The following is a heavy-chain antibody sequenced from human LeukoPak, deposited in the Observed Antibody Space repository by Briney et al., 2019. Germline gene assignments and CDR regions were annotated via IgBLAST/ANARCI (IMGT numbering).Heavy chain of an antibody. J-gene: IGHJ6*03. Sequence: SSETLSLTSAVYGGSLSGYYWSSIRQPPGKRLEGIGEFNDSGISNFNPSLKSRVTISLDTSKHQFSLNFSSLAASDPPVYFCLRQRAYNYPWGRLTPLAPMGPTYYQHMDVRGKGATVIVSS. D-gene: IGHD1-26*01. CDR1: GGSLSGYY. CDR3: LRQRAYNYPWGRLTPLAPMGPTYYQHMDV. V-gene: IGHV4-34*01. CDR2: FNDSGIS.